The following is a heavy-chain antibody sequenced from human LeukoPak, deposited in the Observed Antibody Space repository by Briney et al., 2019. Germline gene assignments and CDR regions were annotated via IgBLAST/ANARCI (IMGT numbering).Heavy chain of an antibody. CDR2: ITGSSSTI. J-gene: IGHJ4*02. CDR1: GFTFSSYS. CDR3: ARDQDYGFTY. D-gene: IGHD4-17*01. Sequence: GGSLRLSCAASGFTFSSYSMNWARQAPGKGPEWISWITGSSSTIIYADSVKGRFTISRDNAKNSLYLQMNSLRAEDTAVYYCARDQDYGFTYWGQGTLVTVSS. V-gene: IGHV3-48*01.